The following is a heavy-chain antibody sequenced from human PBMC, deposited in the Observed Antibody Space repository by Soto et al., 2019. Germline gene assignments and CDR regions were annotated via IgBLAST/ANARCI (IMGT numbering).Heavy chain of an antibody. Sequence: PGGSLRLSCAASGFTFSDHYMDWVRQAPGKGLEWVGRTRNKANSYTTEYAASVKGRFTISRDDSKNSLYLQMNSLKTEDTVVYYCXXXPGYSXXGXXXPWGQXXLVTVSS. CDR1: GFTFSDHY. D-gene: IGHD5-12*01. J-gene: IGHJ5*02. V-gene: IGHV3-72*01. CDR2: TRNKANSYTT. CDR3: XXXPGYSXXGXXXP.